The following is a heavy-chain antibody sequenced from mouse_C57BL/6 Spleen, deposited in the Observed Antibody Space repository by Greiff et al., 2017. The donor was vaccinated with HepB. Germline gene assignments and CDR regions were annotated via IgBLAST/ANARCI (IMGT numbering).Heavy chain of an antibody. J-gene: IGHJ1*03. V-gene: IGHV14-2*01. CDR2: IDPEDGET. CDR1: GFNIKDYY. CDR3: ARSTTVVATDYWYFDV. Sequence: DVKLQESGAELVKPGASVKLSCTASGFNIKDYYMHWVKQRTEQGLEWIGRIDPEDGETKYAPKFQGKATITADTSSNTAYLQLSSLTSEDTAVYYCARSTTVVATDYWYFDVWGTGTTVTVSS. D-gene: IGHD1-1*01.